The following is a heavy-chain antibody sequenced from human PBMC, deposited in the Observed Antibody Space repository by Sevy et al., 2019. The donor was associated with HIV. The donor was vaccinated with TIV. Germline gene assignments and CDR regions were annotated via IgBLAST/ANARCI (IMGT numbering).Heavy chain of an antibody. V-gene: IGHV4-59*01. D-gene: IGHD6-13*01. CDR3: ARGGLYSSNGSDI. J-gene: IGHJ3*02. Sequence: SETLSLTCTVSGGSISSYYWSWIRQPPGKGLEWIGYIYYSGSTNYNPSLKSRVTISVDTSKNQFSLKLSSVTAADTAVYYCARGGLYSSNGSDIWGQGTMVTVSS. CDR2: IYYSGST. CDR1: GGSISSYY.